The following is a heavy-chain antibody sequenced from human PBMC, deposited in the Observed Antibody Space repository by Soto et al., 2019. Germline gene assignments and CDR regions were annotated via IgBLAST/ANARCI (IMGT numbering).Heavy chain of an antibody. CDR1: GDSISSGGYY. CDR2: IYYSGST. Sequence: PSETLSLTCTVSGDSISSGGYYWSWIRQHPGKGLEWIGYIYYSGSTDYNPSLKSRVTISVDRSKNQFSLKLSSVTAADTAVYYCAGGIAARPLGYWGQGGLVTVSS. V-gene: IGHV4-31*09. CDR3: AGGIAARPLGY. J-gene: IGHJ4*02. D-gene: IGHD6-6*01.